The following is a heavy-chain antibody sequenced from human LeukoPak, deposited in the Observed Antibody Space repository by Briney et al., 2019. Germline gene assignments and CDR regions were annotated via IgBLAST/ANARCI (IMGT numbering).Heavy chain of an antibody. Sequence: GGSRRPSWPPPDFTFVVFAMHWVGKPPGKGLEWASGISWNSGSIGYADSVKGRFTISRDNSKNTLYLQMNSLRAEDTAVYYCAKDRSFSRGGDIDYWGQGTLVTVSS. CDR3: AKDRSFSRGGDIDY. D-gene: IGHD3-16*01. J-gene: IGHJ4*02. V-gene: IGHV3-9*01. CDR1: DFTFVVFA. CDR2: ISWNSGSI.